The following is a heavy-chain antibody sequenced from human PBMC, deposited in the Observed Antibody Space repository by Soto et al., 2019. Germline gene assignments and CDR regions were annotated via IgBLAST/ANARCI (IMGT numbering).Heavy chain of an antibody. J-gene: IGHJ5*02. CDR3: ARDAPRYFWNGYYRDWFDP. CDR2: INPSGGST. CDR1: GYTFTSYY. D-gene: IGHD3-3*01. V-gene: IGHV1-46*01. Sequence: QVQLVQSGAEVKKPGASVKVSCKASGYTFTSYYMHWVRQAPGQGLEWMGIINPSGGSTSYAQKFQGRVTMTRDTSTSTVYMELSSLRSEDTAVYYCARDAPRYFWNGYYRDWFDPWGQGTLVTVSS.